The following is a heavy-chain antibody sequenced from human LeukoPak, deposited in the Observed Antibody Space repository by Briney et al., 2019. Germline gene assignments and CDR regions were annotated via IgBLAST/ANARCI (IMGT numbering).Heavy chain of an antibody. CDR2: ISSSGSTI. CDR3: ASGGLLEWLLRAPVYYFDY. J-gene: IGHJ4*02. D-gene: IGHD3-3*01. V-gene: IGHV3-11*01. Sequence: GGSLRLSCAASGFTFSDYYMSWIRQAPGKELEWVSYISSSGSTIYYADSVKGRFTISRDNAKNSLYLQMNSLRAEDTAVYYCASGGLLEWLLRAPVYYFDYWGQGTLVTVSS. CDR1: GFTFSDYY.